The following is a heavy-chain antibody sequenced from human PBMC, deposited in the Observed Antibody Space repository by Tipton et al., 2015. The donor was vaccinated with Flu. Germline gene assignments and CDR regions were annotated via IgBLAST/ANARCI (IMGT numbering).Heavy chain of an antibody. Sequence: QVQLVQSGAEAKKPGASVKVSCKASGYTFTSYYMHWVRQAPGQGLEWMGIINPSGGSTSYAQKFQGRVTMTRDTSTSTVYMELSSLRSEETAVYYCARDTGGDVSSGCYPDYRGQGTLGTASS. CDR1: GYTFTSYY. V-gene: IGHV1-46*01. D-gene: IGHD3-22*01. J-gene: IGHJ4*02. CDR3: ARDTGGDVSSGCYPDY. CDR2: INPSGGST.